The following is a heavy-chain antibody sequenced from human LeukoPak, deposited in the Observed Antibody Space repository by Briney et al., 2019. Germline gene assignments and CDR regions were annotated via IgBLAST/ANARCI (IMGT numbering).Heavy chain of an antibody. CDR2: IYYSGST. D-gene: IGHD2-2*01. V-gene: IGHV4-39*07. CDR1: GGSISSSSYY. Sequence: PSETLSLTCTVSGGSISSSSYYWGWIRQPPGKGLEWIGSIYYSGSTYYNPSLKSRVTISVDTSKNQFSLKLSSVTAADTAVYYCARAVVRYCSSTSCYSVFDPWGQGTLVTVSS. J-gene: IGHJ5*02. CDR3: ARAVVRYCSSTSCYSVFDP.